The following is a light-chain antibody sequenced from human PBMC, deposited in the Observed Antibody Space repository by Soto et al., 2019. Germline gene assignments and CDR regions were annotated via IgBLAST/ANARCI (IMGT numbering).Light chain of an antibody. CDR3: QQSYNAPIT. V-gene: IGKV1-39*01. J-gene: IGKJ5*01. CDR1: QNIFTY. CDR2: AAS. Sequence: DIQMTQSPSSLSASVGDRVTISCRASQNIFTYLNWYQQKPGKAPNLLIFAASNLQSGVPSRFSGSGSGTDFTLTISSLQREDFATYHCQQSYNAPITFGQGTRLEIK.